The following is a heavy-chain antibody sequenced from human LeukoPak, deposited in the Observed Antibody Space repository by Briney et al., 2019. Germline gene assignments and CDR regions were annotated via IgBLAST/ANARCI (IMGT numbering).Heavy chain of an antibody. J-gene: IGHJ4*02. CDR1: GDSVSSNSAA. V-gene: IGHV6-1*01. D-gene: IGHD2-2*01. CDR3: ATSTPHCSSTSCQGGFRS. CDR2: TYYRSKWYN. Sequence: SQTLSLTCAISGDSVSSNSAAWNWIRQSPSRGLEWLGRTYYRSKWYNDYAVSVKSRITINPDTSKNQFSLQLNSATPEDTAVYYCATSTPHCSSTSCQGGFRSWGQGTLVTVSS.